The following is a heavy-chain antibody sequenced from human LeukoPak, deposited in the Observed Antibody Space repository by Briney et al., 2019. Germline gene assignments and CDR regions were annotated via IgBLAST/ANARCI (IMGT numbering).Heavy chain of an antibody. CDR2: ISAYNGNT. CDR3: ERFGELLSVYYFDY. J-gene: IGHJ4*01. D-gene: IGHD3-10*01. V-gene: IGHV1-18*01. Sequence: SGTVSCKASGYRFTSYGIRRVRQAPGQGLEWMGWISAYNGNTNYAQKLQGRVTMTTDTSTSTAYMELRSPRSGLTAVFCGERFGELLSVYYFDYWGPGTPVTVSS. CDR1: GYRFTSYG.